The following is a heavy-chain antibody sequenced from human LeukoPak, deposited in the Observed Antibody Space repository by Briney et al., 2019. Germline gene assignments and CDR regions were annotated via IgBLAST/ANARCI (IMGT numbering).Heavy chain of an antibody. D-gene: IGHD1-1*01. Sequence: PSETLSLTCTVSGGSISSGGYYWSWIRQHPGKGLEWIGYIYYSGSTYYNPSLKSRVTISVDTSKNQFSLKLSSVTAADTAVYYCARDRRTHPFPDYYYGMDVWGQGTTVTVSS. V-gene: IGHV4-31*03. CDR2: IYYSGST. CDR3: ARDRRTHPFPDYYYGMDV. J-gene: IGHJ6*02. CDR1: GGSISSGGYY.